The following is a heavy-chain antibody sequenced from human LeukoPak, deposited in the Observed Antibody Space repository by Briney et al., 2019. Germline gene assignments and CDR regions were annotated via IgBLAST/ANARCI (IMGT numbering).Heavy chain of an antibody. V-gene: IGHV4-34*01. CDR1: GGSFSGYY. Sequence: SETLSLTCAVYGGSFSGYYWSWIRQPPGKGLEWIREINHSGSTNYNPSLKSRVTISVDTSKNQFSLKLSSVTAADTAVYYCARIVVVPAAIAPGWFDPWGQGTLVTVSS. J-gene: IGHJ5*02. CDR3: ARIVVVPAAIAPGWFDP. CDR2: INHSGST. D-gene: IGHD2-2*01.